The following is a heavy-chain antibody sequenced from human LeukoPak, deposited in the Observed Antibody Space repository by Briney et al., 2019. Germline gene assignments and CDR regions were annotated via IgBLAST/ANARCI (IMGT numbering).Heavy chain of an antibody. CDR2: IYTSGST. CDR3: AREVGYYGSGRTGRYYYYYYMDV. Sequence: SETLSLTCTVSGGSISSYYWSWIRQPAGKGLEWIGRIYTSGSTNYNPSLKSRVTMSVDTSKNQFSLKLSSVTAADTAVYYCAREVGYYGSGRTGRYYYYYYMDVWGKGTTVTISS. V-gene: IGHV4-4*07. J-gene: IGHJ6*03. CDR1: GGSISSYY. D-gene: IGHD3-10*01.